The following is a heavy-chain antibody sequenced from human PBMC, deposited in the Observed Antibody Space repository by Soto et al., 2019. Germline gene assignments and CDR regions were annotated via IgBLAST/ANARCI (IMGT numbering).Heavy chain of an antibody. CDR3: AKASYSGSYLNWFDP. CDR2: ISGSGGST. V-gene: IGHV3-23*01. D-gene: IGHD1-26*01. Sequence: GGSLRLSCAASGFTFSSYAMSWVRQAPGKGLEWVSAISGSGGSTYYADSVKGRFTISRDNSKNTLYLQMNSLRAEDTAVYYCAKASYSGSYLNWFDPWGQGALVTVSS. J-gene: IGHJ5*02. CDR1: GFTFSSYA.